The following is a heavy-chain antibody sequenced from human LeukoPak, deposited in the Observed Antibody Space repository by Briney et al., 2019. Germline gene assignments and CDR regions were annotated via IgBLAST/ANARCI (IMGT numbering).Heavy chain of an antibody. J-gene: IGHJ6*02. CDR2: ISWNSGSM. CDR3: ARDLMDYDVSTGLHHYYMDV. CDR1: GFTFDDYA. Sequence: PGRSLRLSCAASGFTFDDYAMHWVRQAPGKGLEWVSGISWNSGSMDYADSVKGRFTISRDNAKNSLYLQMNSLRAEDTALYYCARDLMDYDVSTGLHHYYMDVWGQGTTVTVSS. V-gene: IGHV3-9*01. D-gene: IGHD3-9*01.